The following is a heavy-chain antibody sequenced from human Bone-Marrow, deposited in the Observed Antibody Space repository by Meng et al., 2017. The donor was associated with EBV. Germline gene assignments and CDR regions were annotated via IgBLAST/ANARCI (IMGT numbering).Heavy chain of an antibody. D-gene: IGHD4-17*01. Sequence: QGQLQESGPGLVKPSQTLSLTCAVSDDSIHSGGYYWSWIRQPPGKGLEWIGYIYYSSSTYYTPSLKTRLTISLDTSKSQFSLKLYSVTAADTAMYYCARAGRGYGDFEYYFDYWGQGTLVTVSS. V-gene: IGHV4-30-4*01. J-gene: IGHJ4*02. CDR3: ARAGRGYGDFEYYFDY. CDR2: IYYSSST. CDR1: DDSIHSGGYY.